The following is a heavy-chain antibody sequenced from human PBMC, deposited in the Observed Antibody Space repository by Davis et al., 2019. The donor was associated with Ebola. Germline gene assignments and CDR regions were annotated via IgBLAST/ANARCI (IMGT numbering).Heavy chain of an antibody. J-gene: IGHJ4*02. CDR2: ITSSGNGK. V-gene: IGHV3-11*01. CDR1: GFTFSSYW. CDR3: ARVLTGDYSPFDY. Sequence: GGSLRLSCAASGFTFSSYWMSWIRQAPGKGLEWVSYITSSGNGKYYADSVKGRFTISRDNAKKSLYLQMNSLRAEDTAVYYCARVLTGDYSPFDYWGQGTLVTVSS. D-gene: IGHD4-17*01.